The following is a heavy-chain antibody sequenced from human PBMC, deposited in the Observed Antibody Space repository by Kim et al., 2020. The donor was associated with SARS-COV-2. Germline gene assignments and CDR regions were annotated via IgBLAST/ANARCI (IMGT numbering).Heavy chain of an antibody. CDR2: INPSGGST. Sequence: ASVKVSCKASGYTFTSYYMHWVRQAPGQGLEWMGIINPSGGSTSYAQKFQGRVTMTRDTSTSTVYMELSSLRSEDTAVYYCARRGAYYDFWSAMGEDPLEDEYFQHWGQGTLVTVSS. D-gene: IGHD3-3*01. J-gene: IGHJ1*01. CDR3: ARRGAYYDFWSAMGEDPLEDEYFQH. CDR1: GYTFTSYY. V-gene: IGHV1-46*01.